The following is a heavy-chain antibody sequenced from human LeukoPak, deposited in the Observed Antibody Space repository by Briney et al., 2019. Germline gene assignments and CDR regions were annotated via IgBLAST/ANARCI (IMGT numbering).Heavy chain of an antibody. D-gene: IGHD6-19*01. CDR1: GGSISSGDYY. Sequence: SETLSLTCTVSGGSISSGDYYWSWIRQPPGKGLEWIGYIYYSGSTYYNPSLKSRVTISVDTSKNQFSLKLSSVTAADTAVYYCASQGSNGSGWPYYYYYMDVWGKGTTVTVSS. CDR2: IYYSGST. J-gene: IGHJ6*03. V-gene: IGHV4-30-4*08. CDR3: ASQGSNGSGWPYYYYYMDV.